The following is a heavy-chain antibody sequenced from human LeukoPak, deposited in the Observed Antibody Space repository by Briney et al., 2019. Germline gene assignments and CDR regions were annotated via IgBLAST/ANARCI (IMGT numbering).Heavy chain of an antibody. J-gene: IGHJ4*02. V-gene: IGHV3-7*01. CDR2: IKEDGSEK. CDR1: GFNFSGYW. Sequence: GGSLGLSCAASGFNFSGYWMTWVRLAPGKGLEWVANIKEDGSEKHYADSVKGRFTISRDNAKNSLYLQTDTLRFEDTAVYYCACTIAVGYWGRGTLVTVSS. CDR3: ACTIAVGY. D-gene: IGHD6-19*01.